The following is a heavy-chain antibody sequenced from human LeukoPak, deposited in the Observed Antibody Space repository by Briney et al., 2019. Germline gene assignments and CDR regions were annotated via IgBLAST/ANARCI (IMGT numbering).Heavy chain of an antibody. J-gene: IGHJ4*02. Sequence: GGSLRLSCAASGFTFSNYAMTWVRQAPGKGLEWVAVISYDGSNKYYADSVKGRFTISRDNAKNSLYLQMNSLRAEDTAVYYCARNWGWFDYWGQGTLVTVSS. CDR1: GFTFSNYA. CDR2: ISYDGSNK. CDR3: ARNWGWFDY. D-gene: IGHD7-27*01. V-gene: IGHV3-30-3*01.